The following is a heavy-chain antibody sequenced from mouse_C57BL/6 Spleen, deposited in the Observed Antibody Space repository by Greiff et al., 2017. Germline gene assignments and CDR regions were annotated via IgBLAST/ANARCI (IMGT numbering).Heavy chain of an antibody. J-gene: IGHJ4*01. CDR2: IDPSDSET. V-gene: IGHV1-52*01. Sequence: VQLQQPGAELVRPGSSVKLSCKASGYTFTSYWMHWVKQRPIQGLEWIGNIDPSDSETHYNQKFKDKATLTVDKSSSTAYMQLSSLTSEDSAVYYGARLGGYYAMDYWGQGTSVTVSS. CDR1: GYTFTSYW. D-gene: IGHD1-1*02. CDR3: ARLGGYYAMDY.